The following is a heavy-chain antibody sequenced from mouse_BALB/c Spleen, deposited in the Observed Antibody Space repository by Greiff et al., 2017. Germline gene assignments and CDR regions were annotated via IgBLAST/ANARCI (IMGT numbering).Heavy chain of an antibody. Sequence: QVQLQQPGAELVRPGASVKLSCKASGYTFTSYWINWVKQRPGQGLEWIGNIYPSDSYTNYNQKFKDKATLTVDKSSSTAYMQLSSPTSEDSAVYYCTRFDDYGHYYAMDYWGQGTSVTVSS. V-gene: IGHV1-69*02. CDR3: TRFDDYGHYYAMDY. D-gene: IGHD1-1*01. CDR2: IYPSDSYT. J-gene: IGHJ4*01. CDR1: GYTFTSYW.